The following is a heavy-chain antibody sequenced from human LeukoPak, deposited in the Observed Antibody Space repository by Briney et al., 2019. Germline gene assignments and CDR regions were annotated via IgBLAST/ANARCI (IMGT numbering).Heavy chain of an antibody. CDR1: GFTFDDYA. CDR2: ISWNSGSI. J-gene: IGHJ3*02. D-gene: IGHD4-11*01. CDR3: AKDGQTHMTTDQGVAFDI. Sequence: GGSLRLSCAASGFTFDDYAMHWVRQAPGKGLEWVSGISWNSGSIGYADSVKGRFTISRDNAKNSLYLQMNSLRAEDMALYYCAKDGQTHMTTDQGVAFDIWGQGTMVTVSS. V-gene: IGHV3-9*03.